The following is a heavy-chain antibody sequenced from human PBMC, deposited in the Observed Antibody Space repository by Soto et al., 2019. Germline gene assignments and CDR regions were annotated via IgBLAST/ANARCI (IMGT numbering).Heavy chain of an antibody. CDR1: GFTFSSYS. CDR2: ISGSSSII. Sequence: EVQLVESGGGLVQPGGSLRLSCAASGFTFSSYSMNWVRQAPGKGLEWVSYISGSSSIIYYADSVKGRFTISRDNAKNSLYLEMNSLRAEDTAVYYYARSARYMDVWGKGTTVTVSS. J-gene: IGHJ6*03. V-gene: IGHV3-48*01. CDR3: ARSARYMDV.